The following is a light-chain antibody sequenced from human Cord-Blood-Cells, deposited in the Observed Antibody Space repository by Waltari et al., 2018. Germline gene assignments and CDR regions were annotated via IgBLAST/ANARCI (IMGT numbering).Light chain of an antibody. CDR2: QDS. J-gene: IGLJ2*01. CDR3: QAWDSSTAV. V-gene: IGLV3-1*01. Sequence: SYALTQPPSVSVSPGQTASITCSGDKLGDKYACWYQQKPGQSPVLVIYQDSKRPSGIPERFSGYNSGNTATLTISGTQAMDEADYYCQAWDSSTAVFGGGTKLTVL. CDR1: KLGDKY.